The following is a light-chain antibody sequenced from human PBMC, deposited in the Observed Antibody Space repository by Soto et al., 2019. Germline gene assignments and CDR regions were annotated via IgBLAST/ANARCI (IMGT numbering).Light chain of an antibody. J-gene: IGKJ4*01. CDR3: QQYYTNPFT. CDR2: WAS. Sequence: DFVMTQSPDSLAVSLGERATINCKSSQSVLYSTNNKNYSAWYQQKPGQPPKLLIYWASTRESGVPDRFSGSGSGTDFTLTISSLQAEDVALYFCQQYYTNPFTFGGGTKVEIK. CDR1: QSVLYSTNNKNY. V-gene: IGKV4-1*01.